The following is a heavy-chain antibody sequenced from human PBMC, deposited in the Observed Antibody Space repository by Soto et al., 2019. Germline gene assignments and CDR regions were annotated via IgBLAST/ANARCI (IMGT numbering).Heavy chain of an antibody. J-gene: IGHJ4*02. D-gene: IGHD3-16*02. CDR1: GLTLSRYW. Sequence: GSLRLSCAAPGLTLSRYWMHWVRQVPEKGLVWVSRINSDGSITNYADAVKGRFTISRDNVKNTLYLQMNSLRAEDTAVYYCARYPRSVGGSDRPDDWGQGTLVTGSS. V-gene: IGHV3-74*01. CDR3: ARYPRSVGGSDRPDD. CDR2: INSDGSIT.